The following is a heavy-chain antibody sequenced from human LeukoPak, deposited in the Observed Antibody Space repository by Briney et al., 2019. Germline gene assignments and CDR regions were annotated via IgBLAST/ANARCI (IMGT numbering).Heavy chain of an antibody. CDR3: ARPGVGSGRYGAFDI. CDR1: GGSISSDSYY. CDR2: FHTSGST. J-gene: IGHJ3*02. V-gene: IGHV4-61*02. Sequence: SETLSLTCTVSGGSISSDSYYWNWIRQPAGKGLEWIGRFHTSGSTNYNPSLNSRVTISVDTSKNQFSLKLSSVTAADTAVYYCARPGVGSGRYGAFDIWGQGTMVTVSS. D-gene: IGHD5-18*01.